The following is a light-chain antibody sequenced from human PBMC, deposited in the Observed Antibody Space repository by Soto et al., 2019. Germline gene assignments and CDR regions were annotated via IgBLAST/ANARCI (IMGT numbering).Light chain of an antibody. J-gene: IGLJ1*01. CDR2: EVS. CDR3: GSYTTTYVRI. Sequence: QSALTQPASVSGSPGQSITISCTGTSSDVGGYNYVSWYQQHPGRAPKLIIYEVSNRPSGVSDRFSGSKSGTVASLTISGLQAADEADYYCGSYTTTYVRIFGTGTKVTVL. CDR1: SSDVGGYNY. V-gene: IGLV2-14*01.